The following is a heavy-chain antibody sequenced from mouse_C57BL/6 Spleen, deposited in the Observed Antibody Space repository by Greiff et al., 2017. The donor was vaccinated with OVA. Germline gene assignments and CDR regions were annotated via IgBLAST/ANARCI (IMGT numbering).Heavy chain of an antibody. CDR1: GYTFTSYW. D-gene: IGHD1-1*01. V-gene: IGHV1-53*01. CDR2: INPSNGGT. J-gene: IGHJ2*01. Sequence: QVQLQQSGTELVKPGASVKLSCKASGYTFTSYWMHWVKQRPGQGLEWIGNINPSNGGTNYNEKFKSKATLTVDKSSSTAYMQLSSLTSEDSAVYYCARSGTVVATPFDYWGQGTTLTVSS. CDR3: ARSGTVVATPFDY.